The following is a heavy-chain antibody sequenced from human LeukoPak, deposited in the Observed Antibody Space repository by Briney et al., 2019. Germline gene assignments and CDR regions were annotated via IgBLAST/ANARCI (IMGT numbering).Heavy chain of an antibody. CDR2: VSGSGANT. D-gene: IGHD3-10*01. CDR3: AKAASMVRGVITLNYYYYMDV. J-gene: IGHJ6*03. CDR1: GFTFSNYG. V-gene: IGHV3-23*01. Sequence: GGSLRLSCAASGFTFSNYGMGWVRQTPGKGLEWLSSVSGSGANTYYADSVKGRFTISRDNPKNTLYLQMNSLRAEDTAVYYCAKAASMVRGVITLNYYYYMDVWGKGTTVTISS.